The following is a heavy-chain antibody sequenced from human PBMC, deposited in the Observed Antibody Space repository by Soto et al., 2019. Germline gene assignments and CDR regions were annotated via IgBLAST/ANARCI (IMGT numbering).Heavy chain of an antibody. CDR2: IWYDGSNK. V-gene: IGHV3-33*01. J-gene: IGHJ4*02. D-gene: IGHD3-16*02. Sequence: GGSLRLSCAASGFTFSSYGIHWVRQAPGKGLEWVAVIWYDGSNKYYADSVKGRFTISRDNSKNTLFLQMNSLRAEDTAVYYCARDSFSTQDYDYIWGSYRSLSFDYWGQGTLVTVSS. CDR3: ARDSFSTQDYDYIWGSYRSLSFDY. CDR1: GFTFSSYG.